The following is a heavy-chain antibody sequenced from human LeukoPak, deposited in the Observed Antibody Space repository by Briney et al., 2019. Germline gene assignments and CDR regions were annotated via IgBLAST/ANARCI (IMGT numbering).Heavy chain of an antibody. Sequence: GASVKVSCKASGYTFTSYDINWVRQATGQGLEWMGWMNPNSGNTGYAQKFQGRVTMTRNTSISTAYMELSSLRSEDTAVYYCARGIVEMATIGNYMDVWGKGTTVTVSS. V-gene: IGHV1-8*01. CDR3: ARGIVEMATIGNYMDV. D-gene: IGHD5-24*01. J-gene: IGHJ6*03. CDR2: MNPNSGNT. CDR1: GYTFTSYD.